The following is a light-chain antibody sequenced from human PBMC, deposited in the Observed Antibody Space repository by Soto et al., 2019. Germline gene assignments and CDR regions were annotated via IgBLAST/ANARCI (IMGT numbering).Light chain of an antibody. CDR2: GAS. Sequence: MTQDPATLSVSPGERATLSCGASQSVSIKLAWYQQKPGRAPRLLISGASTRATGIPARFSGSGSGTEFTLTISSLQSEDFAVYYCQQYNYWHTGTFGHGTKVDIK. CDR1: QSVSIK. CDR3: QQYNYWHTGT. V-gene: IGKV3-15*01. J-gene: IGKJ1*01.